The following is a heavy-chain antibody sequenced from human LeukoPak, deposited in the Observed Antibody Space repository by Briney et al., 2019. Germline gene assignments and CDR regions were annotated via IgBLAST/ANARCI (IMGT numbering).Heavy chain of an antibody. D-gene: IGHD6-13*01. CDR1: GYTFTGYD. CDR2: MKSNSGDT. V-gene: IGHV1-8*01. CDR3: ARGEYSSSWYPFDY. J-gene: IGHJ4*02. Sequence: ASVKVSCKTSGYTFTGYDINWVRRAPGQGREWMGWMKSNSGDTHIAQKFQGRLTMTRNTSINTAFMELSSLRSEDAAVYYCARGEYSSSWYPFDYWGQGSLVTVSS.